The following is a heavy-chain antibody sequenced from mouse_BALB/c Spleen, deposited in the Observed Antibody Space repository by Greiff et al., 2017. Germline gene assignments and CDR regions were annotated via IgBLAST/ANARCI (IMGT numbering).Heavy chain of an antibody. Sequence: VQLQQSGAELVRPGTSVKISCKASGYTFTNYWLGCVKQRPGHGLEWIGDIYPGGGYTNYNEKFKGKATLTADTSSSTAYMQLSSLTSEDSAVYFCASMITTRAMDYWGQGTSVTVSS. V-gene: IGHV1-63*02. D-gene: IGHD2-4*01. J-gene: IGHJ4*01. CDR2: IYPGGGYT. CDR3: ASMITTRAMDY. CDR1: GYTFTNYW.